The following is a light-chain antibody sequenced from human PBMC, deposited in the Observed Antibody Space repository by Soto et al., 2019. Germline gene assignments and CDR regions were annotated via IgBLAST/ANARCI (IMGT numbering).Light chain of an antibody. CDR2: GDN. J-gene: IGLJ2*01. V-gene: IGLV1-44*01. CDR1: SSNIGSKT. CDR3: SSWDDSLNGVV. Sequence: QTVVTQPPSASGTPGQKVTVSCSGSSSNIGSKTVNWYQQLPGTDPIRLIYGDNQRPSGVPDRFSGSKSGTSASLAISGLQSDDEADYSCSSWDDSLNGVVFGGGTKLTVL.